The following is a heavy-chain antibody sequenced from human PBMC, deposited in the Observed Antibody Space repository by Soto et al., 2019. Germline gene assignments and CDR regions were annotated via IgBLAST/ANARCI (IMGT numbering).Heavy chain of an antibody. V-gene: IGHV1-69*01. CDR2: IIPIFGTA. D-gene: IGHD3-3*01. Sequence: ASVKVSCKASGGTFSSYAIIWVRQAPGQGLEWMGGIIPIFGTANYAQKFQGRVTITADESTSTAYMELSSLRSEDTAVYYCAITLWSGYYGAFDIWGQGTMVPVS. J-gene: IGHJ3*02. CDR3: AITLWSGYYGAFDI. CDR1: GGTFSSYA.